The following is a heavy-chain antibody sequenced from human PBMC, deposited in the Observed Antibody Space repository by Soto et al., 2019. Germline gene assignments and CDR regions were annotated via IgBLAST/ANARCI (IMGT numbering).Heavy chain of an antibody. Sequence: SETLSLTCAVYGGSFSGYYWSWIRQPPGKGLEWIGEINHSGSTNYNPSLKSRVTISVDTSKNQFSLKLSSVTAADTAVYYCARGNIQLWTPSYSYWGQGTLVTVSS. D-gene: IGHD5-18*01. CDR3: ARGNIQLWTPSYSY. J-gene: IGHJ4*02. CDR1: GGSFSGYY. V-gene: IGHV4-34*01. CDR2: INHSGST.